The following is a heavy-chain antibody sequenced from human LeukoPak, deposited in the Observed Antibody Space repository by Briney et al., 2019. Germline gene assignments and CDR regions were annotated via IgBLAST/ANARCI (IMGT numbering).Heavy chain of an antibody. CDR3: ARGFQKDYFPSYYFDY. D-gene: IGHD3-10*01. Sequence: SVKVSCKASGGTFSSYAISWVRQAPGQGLEWMGGIIPIFGTANYAQKSQGRVTITADESTSTAYMELSSLRSEDTAVYYCARGFQKDYFPSYYFDYWGQGTLVTVSS. J-gene: IGHJ4*02. CDR1: GGTFSSYA. V-gene: IGHV1-69*13. CDR2: IIPIFGTA.